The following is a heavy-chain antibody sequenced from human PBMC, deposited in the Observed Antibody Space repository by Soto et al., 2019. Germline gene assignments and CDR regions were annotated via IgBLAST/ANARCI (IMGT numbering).Heavy chain of an antibody. CDR3: ARAGSKQQPLLDY. CDR2: ISSSSSYT. CDR1: GFTFSDYY. V-gene: IGHV3-11*05. J-gene: IGHJ4*02. Sequence: GGSLRLSCAASGFTFSDYYMSWIRQAPGKGLEWVSYISSSSSYTNYADSVKGRFTTSRDNAKNSLYLQMNSLRAEDTAVYYCARAGSKQQPLLDYWGQGTLVTVSS. D-gene: IGHD6-13*01.